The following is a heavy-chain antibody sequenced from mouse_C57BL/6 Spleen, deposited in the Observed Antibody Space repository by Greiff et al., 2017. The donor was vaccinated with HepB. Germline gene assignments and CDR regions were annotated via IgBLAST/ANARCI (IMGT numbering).Heavy chain of an antibody. CDR2: INPNNGGT. Sequence: EVQLQQSGPELVKPGASVKISCKASGYTFTDYYMNWVKQSHGKSLEWIGDINPNNGGTSYNQKFKGKATLTVDKSSSTAYMELRSLTSEDSAVYYCAPYSNYGGFAYWGQGTLVTVSA. V-gene: IGHV1-26*01. CDR1: GYTFTDYY. CDR3: APYSNYGGFAY. J-gene: IGHJ3*01. D-gene: IGHD2-5*01.